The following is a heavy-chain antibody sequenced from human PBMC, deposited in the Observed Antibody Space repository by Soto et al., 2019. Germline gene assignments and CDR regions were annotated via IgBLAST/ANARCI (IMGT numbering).Heavy chain of an antibody. CDR1: GFTFRSYG. CDR3: AKERDGGDSSSWYHYYGMDV. J-gene: IGHJ6*02. V-gene: IGHV3-30*18. Sequence: QVQLVESGGGVVQPGRSLRLSCAASGFTFRSYGMHWVRQAPGKGLEWVAVISYDGSNKYYADSVKGRFTISRDNSKNTLYLQMNSLRAEDTAVYYCAKERDGGDSSSWYHYYGMDVWGQGTTVNVSS. CDR2: ISYDGSNK. D-gene: IGHD6-13*01.